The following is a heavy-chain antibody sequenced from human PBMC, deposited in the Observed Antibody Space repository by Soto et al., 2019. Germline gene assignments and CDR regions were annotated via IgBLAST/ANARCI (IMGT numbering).Heavy chain of an antibody. J-gene: IGHJ6*02. V-gene: IGHV3-30*18. D-gene: IGHD4-4*01. Sequence: AGGSLRLSCAASGFTFSSYGMHWVRQAPGKGLEWVAVISYDGSNKYYADSVKGRFTISRDNSKNTLYLQMNSLRAEDTAVYYCAKEIYSNSNYYYYGMDVWGQGTTVTVSS. CDR1: GFTFSSYG. CDR3: AKEIYSNSNYYYYGMDV. CDR2: ISYDGSNK.